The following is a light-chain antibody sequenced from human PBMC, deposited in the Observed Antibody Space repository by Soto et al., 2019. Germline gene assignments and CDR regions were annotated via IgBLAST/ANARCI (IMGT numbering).Light chain of an antibody. CDR3: QQRSNSPVT. J-gene: IGKJ5*01. CDR1: QSVGNY. V-gene: IGKV3-11*01. CDR2: DAS. Sequence: EIVLTQSPATLSVSPGERATLSCRASQSVGNYLGWYQQKPGQAPRLLIYDASSRATGIPARFSGSGSGTDFTLTISSLEPEDFAIYYCQQRSNSPVTFGQGTRLEIK.